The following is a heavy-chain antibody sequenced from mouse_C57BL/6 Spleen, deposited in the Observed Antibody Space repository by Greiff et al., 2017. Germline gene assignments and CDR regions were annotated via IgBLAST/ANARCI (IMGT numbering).Heavy chain of an antibody. CDR2: IDPETGGT. V-gene: IGHV1-15*01. D-gene: IGHD1-1*01. CDR3: TRECFGTVVEGDD. J-gene: IGHJ2*01. Sequence: QVQLKESGAELVRPGASVTLSCKASGYTFTDYEMHWVKQTPVHGLEWIGAIDPETGGTAYNQKFKGKAILTADKSSSTAYMERRSLTSEDSAVDDCTRECFGTVVEGDDWSQGTTLTVSS. CDR1: GYTFTDYE.